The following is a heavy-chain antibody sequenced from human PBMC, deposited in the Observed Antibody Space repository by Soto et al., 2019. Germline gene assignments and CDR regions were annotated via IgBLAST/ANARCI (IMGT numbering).Heavy chain of an antibody. CDR2: INPNSGGT. Sequence: QVQLVQSGAEVKKPGASVKVSCKASGYTLTGYYMHWVRQAPGQGLEWMGWINPNSGGTNYAQKCQGWVTRNRETPDSPAYTERSRLRSDETAGYYCARDSLFGWRAGGDDSSGSSQYYGMDVWGQGTTVTVSS. J-gene: IGHJ6*02. CDR1: GYTLTGYY. V-gene: IGHV1-2*04. CDR3: ARDSLFGWRAGGDDSSGSSQYYGMDV. D-gene: IGHD3-22*01.